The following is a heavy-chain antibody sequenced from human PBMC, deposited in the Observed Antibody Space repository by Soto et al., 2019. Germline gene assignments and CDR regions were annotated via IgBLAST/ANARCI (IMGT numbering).Heavy chain of an antibody. Sequence: GGSLRLSCASSGFTFSSYAMSWVRQAPGKGLEWVSAISAGPVATNYADSVKGRFTISRDNSKNTLYLQMNSLRAEDTAVYYCAKGRESSGYYRPFDYWGQGALVTVSS. J-gene: IGHJ4*02. CDR3: AKGRESSGYYRPFDY. CDR2: ISAGPVAT. CDR1: GFTFSSYA. D-gene: IGHD3-22*01. V-gene: IGHV3-23*01.